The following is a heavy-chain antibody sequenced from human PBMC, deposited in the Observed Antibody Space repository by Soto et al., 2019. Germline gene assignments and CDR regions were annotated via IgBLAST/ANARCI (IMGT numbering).Heavy chain of an antibody. J-gene: IGHJ5*02. CDR2: ISAYDGDT. Sequence: QVQLVQSGAEVKKPGASVKVSCKASGYTFNSYGISWLRQAPGQGLEWMGWISAYDGDTKYAQKFQGRFTMTTDTSTSTANMEVRSLRSDDPAVYYCARSSGTSYIWFDPWGQGTLVTVSS. CDR3: ARSSGTSYIWFDP. CDR1: GYTFNSYG. D-gene: IGHD1-26*01. V-gene: IGHV1-18*01.